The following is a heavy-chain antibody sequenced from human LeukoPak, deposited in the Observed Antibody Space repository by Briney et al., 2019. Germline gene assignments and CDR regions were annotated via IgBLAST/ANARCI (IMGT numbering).Heavy chain of an antibody. CDR2: ISSSSSSYI. Sequence: PGGSLRLSCAASGFTFSSYSMNWVRQAPGKGLEWVSSISSSSSSYIYYADSVKGRFTISRDDSNSTVFLHMNRLRVEDTAMYYCAKDIEHFDPWGQGTLVIVSS. CDR3: AKDIEHFDP. J-gene: IGHJ5*02. CDR1: GFTFSSYS. V-gene: IGHV3-21*04. D-gene: IGHD3-3*02.